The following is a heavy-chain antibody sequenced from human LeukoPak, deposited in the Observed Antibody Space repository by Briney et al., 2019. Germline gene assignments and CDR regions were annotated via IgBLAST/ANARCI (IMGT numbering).Heavy chain of an antibody. V-gene: IGHV4-34*01. Sequence: SETLSLTCAVYGGSFSGYYWSWIRQPPGKGLEWIGEINHSGSTNYNPSLKSRVTISVDTSKNQFSLKLSSVTAADTAVYYCARASGIVAAGTVLHYYYGMDVWGQGTTVTVSS. J-gene: IGHJ6*02. D-gene: IGHD6-13*01. CDR1: GGSFSGYY. CDR3: ARASGIVAAGTVLHYYYGMDV. CDR2: INHSGST.